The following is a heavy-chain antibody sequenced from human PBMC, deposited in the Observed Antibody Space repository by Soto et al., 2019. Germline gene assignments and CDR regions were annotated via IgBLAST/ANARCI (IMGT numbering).Heavy chain of an antibody. CDR3: AHRILRTVFGLVTTTAIYFDF. J-gene: IGHJ4*02. CDR2: SYWDDDK. CDR1: GFSLTTSGVG. D-gene: IGHD3-3*01. Sequence: QITLNESGPTVVKPAETLTLTCTFSGFSLTTSGVGVGWIRPSPGKAPEWLALSYWDDDKRYSASLKSRLTIPQDTYKNQVILKMASVDPADTATYYCAHRILRTVFGLVTTTAIYFDFWGQGTPVVVSS. V-gene: IGHV2-5*02.